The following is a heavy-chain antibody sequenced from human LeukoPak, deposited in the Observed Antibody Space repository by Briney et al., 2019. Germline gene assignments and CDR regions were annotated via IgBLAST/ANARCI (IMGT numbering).Heavy chain of an antibody. CDR1: GYTFTGYY. V-gene: IGHV1-2*02. D-gene: IGHD6-19*01. Sequence: ASVKVSCKASGYTFTGYYMHWVRQAPGQGLEWTGWINPNSGGTNYAQKFQGRVTMTRDTSFSTAYMELSRLRSDDTAVYYCARGRYSSGWYDGAGDDYWGQGALVTVSS. J-gene: IGHJ4*02. CDR3: ARGRYSSGWYDGAGDDY. CDR2: INPNSGGT.